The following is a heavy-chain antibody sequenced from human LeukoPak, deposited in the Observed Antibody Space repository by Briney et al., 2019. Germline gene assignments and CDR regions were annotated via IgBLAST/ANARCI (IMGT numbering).Heavy chain of an antibody. V-gene: IGHV4-39*01. D-gene: IGHD3-22*01. J-gene: IGHJ4*02. Sequence: SETLSLTCTVSGGSISSSSYYWGWIRQPPGKGLEWIGSIYYSGSTYYNPSLKSRVTISVDTSKNQFSLKLSSVTAADTAVYYCAWMYYYDSSGYLELDYWGQGTLVTVSS. CDR3: AWMYYYDSSGYLELDY. CDR1: GGSISSSSYY. CDR2: IYYSGST.